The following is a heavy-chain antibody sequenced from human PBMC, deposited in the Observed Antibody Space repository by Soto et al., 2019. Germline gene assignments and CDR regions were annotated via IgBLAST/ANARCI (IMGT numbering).Heavy chain of an antibody. CDR3: ARGGGSGGSPSFS. D-gene: IGHD6-19*01. CDR1: GFTVSSDE. Sequence: GGSLRLSCAASGFTVSSDELNWFRQSPGQWVEWGAYISSSGSTIYYADSVKGRFSFSRDNGKNSLYLQMNSLRAEDTAVYYCARGGGSGGSPSFSWGQGTLVTVSS. J-gene: IGHJ4*02. CDR2: ISSSGSTI. V-gene: IGHV3-48*03.